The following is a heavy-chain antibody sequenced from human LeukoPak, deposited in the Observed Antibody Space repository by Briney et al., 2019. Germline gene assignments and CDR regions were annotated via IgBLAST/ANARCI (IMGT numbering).Heavy chain of an antibody. CDR3: ARTQTSGYYDAFDI. Sequence: GGSLRLSCAASGFTFSSYTMNWVRQAPGKGLEWVSYISSSSSTIYYADSVKGRFTISRDNAKNSLYLQMNSLRAEDTAVYYCARTQTSGYYDAFDIWGQGTMVTVSS. CDR2: ISSSSSTI. V-gene: IGHV3-48*01. J-gene: IGHJ3*02. CDR1: GFTFSSYT. D-gene: IGHD3-3*01.